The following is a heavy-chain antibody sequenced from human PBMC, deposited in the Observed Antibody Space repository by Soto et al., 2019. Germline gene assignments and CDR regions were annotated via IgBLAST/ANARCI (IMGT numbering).Heavy chain of an antibody. D-gene: IGHD2-21*02. CDR3: AKGFIRDCGGDCTVDT. V-gene: IGHV3-30-3*01. Sequence: LRLSCAASGFTFSSYAMHWVRQAPGKGLEWVAVISYDGSNKYYADSVKGRFTFSRDNSKNTLYLQMNSLRAEDTAVYYCAKGFIRDCGGDCTVDTWGQGTLVTVSS. CDR1: GFTFSSYA. J-gene: IGHJ5*02. CDR2: ISYDGSNK.